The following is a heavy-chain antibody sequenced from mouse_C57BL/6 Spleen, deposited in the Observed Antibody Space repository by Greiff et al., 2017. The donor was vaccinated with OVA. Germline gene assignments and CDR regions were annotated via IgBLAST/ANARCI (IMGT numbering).Heavy chain of an antibody. D-gene: IGHD2-4*01. CDR1: GYTFTSYW. V-gene: IGHV1-55*01. Sequence: QVQLQQPGAELVKPGASVKMSCKASGYTFTSYWITWVKQRPGQGLEWIGDIYPGSGSTNYNEKFKSKATLTVDTSSSTASMQLSSLTSEDSAVYYCARSSYYDYDEGAWFAYWGQGTLVTVSA. J-gene: IGHJ3*01. CDR3: ARSSYYDYDEGAWFAY. CDR2: IYPGSGST.